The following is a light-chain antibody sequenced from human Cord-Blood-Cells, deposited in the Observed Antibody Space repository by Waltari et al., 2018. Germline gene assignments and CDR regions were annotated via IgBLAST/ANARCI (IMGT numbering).Light chain of an antibody. CDR2: AAS. CDR1: QSISSY. V-gene: IGKV1-39*01. Sequence: DIQMTQSRSSLSASVGDRITITCRASQSISSYLNWYQQKPGKAPKLLIYAASSLQSGAPSRFSGSGSGTDFTLPISSLQPEDFATYYCQQSYSTPYTFGQGTKLEIK. CDR3: QQSYSTPYT. J-gene: IGKJ2*01.